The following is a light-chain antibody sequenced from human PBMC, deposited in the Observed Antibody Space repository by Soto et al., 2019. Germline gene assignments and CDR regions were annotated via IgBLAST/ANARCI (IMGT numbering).Light chain of an antibody. CDR1: QSISSY. CDR2: AAS. V-gene: IGKV1-9*01. Sequence: IQLTQSPSSLSASLGDRATLTCRASQSISSYLAWYQQKPGKAPKLLIYAASTLPSGVPSRFSGSGSGTDFTLTISSLQPEDFATYYCQQHNSYPYTFGQGTKLEIK. J-gene: IGKJ2*01. CDR3: QQHNSYPYT.